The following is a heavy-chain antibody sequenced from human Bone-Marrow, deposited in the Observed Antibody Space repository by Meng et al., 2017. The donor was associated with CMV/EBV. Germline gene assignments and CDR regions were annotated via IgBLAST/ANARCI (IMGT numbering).Heavy chain of an antibody. CDR1: FTFSNFA. Sequence: FTFSNFAMNWVRQDPGKGMEWVSVINSSDGSTTYADSVKGRFTISRDNSKNTLYLQMHGLRAGDTAVYYCAKSPVATTIRDWYFDLWGRGTLVTVSS. V-gene: IGHV3-23*01. CDR2: INSSDGST. D-gene: IGHD2-21*02. CDR3: AKSPVATTIRDWYFDL. J-gene: IGHJ2*01.